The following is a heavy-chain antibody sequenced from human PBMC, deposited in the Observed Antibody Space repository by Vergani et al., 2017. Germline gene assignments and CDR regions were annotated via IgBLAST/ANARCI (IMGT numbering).Heavy chain of an antibody. D-gene: IGHD2-21*01. V-gene: IGHV3-23*04. CDR3: AKARDPNCKGGNCYSYYYGLDL. J-gene: IGHJ6*02. Sequence: DVHLAESGGGFFQPGGSLRLSCSASGFTFSACPMTWVRQAPGKGLEWVSAISARYPSTYYADSVKGRFTISRDNSKNMLYLQMNSLRVEDTAIYYCAKARDPNCKGGNCYSYYYGLDLWGQGTTVTVSS. CDR2: ISARYPST. CDR1: GFTFSACP.